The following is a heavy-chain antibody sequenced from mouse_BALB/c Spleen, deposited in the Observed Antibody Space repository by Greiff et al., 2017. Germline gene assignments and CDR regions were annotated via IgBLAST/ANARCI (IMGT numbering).Heavy chain of an antibody. Sequence: EVKLLESGPSLVKPSQTLSLTCSVTGDSITSGYWNWIRKFPGNKLEYMGYISYSGSTYYNPSLKSRISITRDTSKNQYYLQLNSVTTEDTATYYCARYGYYGSDWYFDVWGAGTTVTVSS. J-gene: IGHJ1*01. CDR3: ARYGYYGSDWYFDV. V-gene: IGHV3-8*02. CDR2: ISYSGST. D-gene: IGHD1-1*01. CDR1: GDSITSGY.